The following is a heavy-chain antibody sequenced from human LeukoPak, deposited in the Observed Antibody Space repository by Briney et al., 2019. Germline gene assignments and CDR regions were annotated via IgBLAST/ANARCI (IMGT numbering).Heavy chain of an antibody. Sequence: PGGSLRLSCAASGSTFSSYWMSWVRQAPGKGLEWVANIKQDGSEKYYVDSVKGRFTISRDNAKNSLYLQMNSLRAEDTAVYYCARDPPTRTGSWGQGTLVTVSS. CDR2: IKQDGSEK. J-gene: IGHJ4*02. CDR1: GSTFSSYW. D-gene: IGHD7-27*01. V-gene: IGHV3-7*01. CDR3: ARDPPTRTGS.